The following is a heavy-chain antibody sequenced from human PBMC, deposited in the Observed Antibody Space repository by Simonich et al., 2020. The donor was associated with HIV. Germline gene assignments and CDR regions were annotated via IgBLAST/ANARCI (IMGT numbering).Heavy chain of an antibody. J-gene: IGHJ2*01. D-gene: IGHD6-19*01. CDR1: GGSISSSSYY. CDR3: ARPGLAVAGPTYWYFDL. Sequence: QLQLQESGPGLVKPSETLSLTCSVSGGSISSSSYYWGWIRQPPGKGLVWIGSIYYIGSTYYNPSLKSRVTISVDTSKNQFSLNLSSVTAADTAVYYCARPGLAVAGPTYWYFDLWGRGTLVTVSS. V-gene: IGHV4-39*01. CDR2: IYYIGST.